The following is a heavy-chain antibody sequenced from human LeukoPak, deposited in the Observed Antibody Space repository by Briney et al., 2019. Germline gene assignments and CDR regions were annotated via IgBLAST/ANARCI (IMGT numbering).Heavy chain of an antibody. CDR3: ARAGWIITSGIDY. V-gene: IGHV4-38-2*01. CDR1: GFSISRSYY. Sequence: SETLSLTCGVSGFSISRSYYWAWIRQPPGKGLEWIGTIYHIGSTYYSPSLGSRVTMSVDTSKNEFSLNLKSVTAADTAVYYCARAGWIITSGIDYSGQGALVTVSS. D-gene: IGHD3-10*01. CDR2: IYHIGST. J-gene: IGHJ4*02.